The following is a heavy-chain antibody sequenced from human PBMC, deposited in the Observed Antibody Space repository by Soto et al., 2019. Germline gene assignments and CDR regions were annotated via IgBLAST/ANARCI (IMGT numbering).Heavy chain of an antibody. V-gene: IGHV4-30-2*01. CDR1: DGSISRGVYS. CDR2: IYHSGST. D-gene: IGHD1-7*01. CDR3: ARGLYNWNYHWFDP. J-gene: IGHJ5*02. Sequence: SETLSLTCAVSDGSISRGVYSWTWIRQPPGKGLEWIGYIYHSGSTYYNPSLKSRVTISVDRSKNQFSLKLSSVTAADTAVYYCARGLYNWNYHWFDPWGQGTLVTVSS.